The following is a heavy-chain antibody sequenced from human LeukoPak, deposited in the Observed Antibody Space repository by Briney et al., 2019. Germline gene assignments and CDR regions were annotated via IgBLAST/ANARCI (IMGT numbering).Heavy chain of an antibody. D-gene: IGHD5-24*01. CDR3: ARQGLIVMAGEGDFDY. V-gene: IGHV4-39*01. CDR1: GGSIRSSDYY. CDR2: IYYSGNT. J-gene: IGHJ4*02. Sequence: SETLSLTCTVSGGSIRSSDYYWAWIRQPPGRSLERIGSIYYSGNTHYNPSLKSRVTISVDTSKNQFSLKLSSVTAADTAVYYCARQGLIVMAGEGDFDYWGQGTLVTVSS.